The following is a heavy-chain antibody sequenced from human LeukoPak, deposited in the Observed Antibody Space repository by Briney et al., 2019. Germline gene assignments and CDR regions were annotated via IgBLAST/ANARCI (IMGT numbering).Heavy chain of an antibody. Sequence: PAETLSLTCAVSGGSISSYYWSWIRQPRGKGLEWIGYIYYSGSTNYNPSLKSRVTISVDTSKNQFSLKLSSVTAADTAVYYCADSRHDAFDIWGQGTMVTVSS. CDR3: ADSRHDAFDI. D-gene: IGHD2/OR15-2a*01. CDR2: IYYSGST. CDR1: GGSISSYY. V-gene: IGHV4-59*01. J-gene: IGHJ3*02.